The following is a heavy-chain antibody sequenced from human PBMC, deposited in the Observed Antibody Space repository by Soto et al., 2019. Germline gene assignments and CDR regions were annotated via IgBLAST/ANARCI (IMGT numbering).Heavy chain of an antibody. D-gene: IGHD3-16*01. V-gene: IGHV3-23*01. Sequence: GGSLRLSCTASGFTFQNYVMSWVREAPGKGLEWASAVGFANDNTYYADSVKGRFTVSRDNSENTLYLQMNSLRAEDTAVYYCVKGSADGRPYYFDYWGQGTQVTVSS. CDR1: GFTFQNYV. CDR2: VGFANDNT. CDR3: VKGSADGRPYYFDY. J-gene: IGHJ4*02.